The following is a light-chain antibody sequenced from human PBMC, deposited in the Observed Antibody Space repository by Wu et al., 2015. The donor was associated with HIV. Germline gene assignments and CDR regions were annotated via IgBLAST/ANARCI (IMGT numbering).Light chain of an antibody. V-gene: IGKV3-20*01. J-gene: IGKJ4*01. CDR2: IAT. Sequence: EIVLTQSPSTLSLSPGDRATLSCRASQSLTKYQLAWYQQKPGQAPRLLILIATSRATGVPDRFSGSGSGTDFTLTITRLEPEDFAVYYCQQYDSLPLTFGGGTKVEIK. CDR1: QSLTKYQ. CDR3: QQYDSLPLT.